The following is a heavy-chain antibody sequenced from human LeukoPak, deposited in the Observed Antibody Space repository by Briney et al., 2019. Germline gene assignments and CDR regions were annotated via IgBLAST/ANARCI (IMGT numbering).Heavy chain of an antibody. CDR3: ARGGPQGATHYFDY. CDR2: TYYRAKWYY. CDR1: GDSVSSNSAA. J-gene: IGHJ4*02. V-gene: IGHV6-1*01. D-gene: IGHD1-26*01. Sequence: SQTLSLTCVISGDSVSSNSAAWNWIRQSPSRGLEWLGRTYYRAKWYYDYAVSVKSRASINPDTSKNQFSLQLNSVTPEDTAVYYCARGGPQGATHYFDYWGQGTLVTVSS.